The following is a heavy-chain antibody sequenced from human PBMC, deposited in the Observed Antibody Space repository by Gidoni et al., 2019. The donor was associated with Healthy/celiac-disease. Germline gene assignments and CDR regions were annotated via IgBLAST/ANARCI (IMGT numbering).Heavy chain of an antibody. Sequence: EVQLLESGGGLVQHGGSLRLSWAASGFTFSRDAMSWVRQAPGKGLEWVSAISGSGGSTYYADSVQGRFPISRDNSKNTLYLQMNSLRAEDTAVYYCAKDPGYYDSSGYYAYYDYWGQGTLVTVSS. CDR1: GFTFSRDA. D-gene: IGHD3-22*01. J-gene: IGHJ4*02. V-gene: IGHV3-23*01. CDR3: AKDPGYYDSSGYYAYYDY. CDR2: ISGSGGST.